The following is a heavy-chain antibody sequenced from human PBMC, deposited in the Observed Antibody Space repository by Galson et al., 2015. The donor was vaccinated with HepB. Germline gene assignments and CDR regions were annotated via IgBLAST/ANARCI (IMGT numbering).Heavy chain of an antibody. CDR1: GFPFSSYA. J-gene: IGHJ4*02. V-gene: IGHV3-30-3*01. Sequence: SLRLSCAASGFPFSSYAMHWVRQAPGKGLEWVAIFPFNGNNKYYADSVKGRFTISRDNSKNTLYLQMNRLRVEDTALYYCARGYSSLSRWGQGTLVTVSS. CDR3: ARGYSSLSR. CDR2: FPFNGNNK. D-gene: IGHD6-13*01.